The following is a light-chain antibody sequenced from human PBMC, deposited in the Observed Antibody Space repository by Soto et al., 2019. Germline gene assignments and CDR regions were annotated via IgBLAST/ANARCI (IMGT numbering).Light chain of an antibody. CDR3: QQYYSTPQT. CDR2: WAS. Sequence: DIVMTQSPDSLAVSLGERATINCKSSQSVLYSSNNKNYLAWYQQKPGQPPKLLIYWASTRESGVPDRFSGSGSGTDFPLTISSLQAEDVAVYYFQQYYSTPQTFGQGTKVEIK. V-gene: IGKV4-1*01. J-gene: IGKJ1*01. CDR1: QSVLYSSNNKNY.